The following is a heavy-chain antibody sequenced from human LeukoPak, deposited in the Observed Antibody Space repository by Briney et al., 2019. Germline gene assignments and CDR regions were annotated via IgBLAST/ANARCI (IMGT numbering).Heavy chain of an antibody. V-gene: IGHV4-59*01. Sequence: SETLSLTCTVSGAYFTNYYWSFIRQPPGKGLEWIGFSSYNGNTNYNPSLKSRVTISLDMSKNQFSLKLSSVIAADTAVYYCARAVRDRGVILPWFDPWGQGTLVTVSS. J-gene: IGHJ5*02. D-gene: IGHD3-10*01. CDR1: GAYFTNYY. CDR3: ARAVRDRGVILPWFDP. CDR2: SSYNGNT.